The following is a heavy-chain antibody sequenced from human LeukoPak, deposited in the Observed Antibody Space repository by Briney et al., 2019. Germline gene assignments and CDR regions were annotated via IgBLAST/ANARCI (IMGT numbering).Heavy chain of an antibody. Sequence: SETLSLTCTVSGGSVSSGSYYWSWIRQPPGKGLEWIGYIYYSGSTNYNPSLKSRVTISVDTSKNQFSLKLSSVTAADTAVYYCARGRAPRQWLARGWWFDPWGQGTLVTVSS. D-gene: IGHD6-19*01. J-gene: IGHJ5*02. CDR1: GGSVSSGSYY. CDR2: IYYSGST. CDR3: ARGRAPRQWLARGWWFDP. V-gene: IGHV4-61*01.